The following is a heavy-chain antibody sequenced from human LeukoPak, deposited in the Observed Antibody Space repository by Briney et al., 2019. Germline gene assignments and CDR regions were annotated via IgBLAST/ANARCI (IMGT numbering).Heavy chain of an antibody. Sequence: SMKVSCKASGGTFSSYTISWVRQAPGQGLEWMGRIIPILAIANYAQKFQGRVTITADKSTSTAYMELSSLRSEDTAVYYCARGYCSGGSCCSLDYWGQGTLVTVSS. D-gene: IGHD2-15*01. V-gene: IGHV1-69*02. CDR3: ARGYCSGGSCCSLDY. CDR2: IIPILAIA. J-gene: IGHJ4*02. CDR1: GGTFSSYT.